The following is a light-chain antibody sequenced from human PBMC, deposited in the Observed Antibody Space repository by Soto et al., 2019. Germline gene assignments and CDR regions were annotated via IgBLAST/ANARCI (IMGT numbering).Light chain of an antibody. CDR1: QSVSSSY. Sequence: EIVLTQSPGTLSFSPGERATLSCRASQSVSSSYLAWYQQKPGQAPRLLIFDASTRATGIPDRFSGSGSGTDFTLTISRLEPDDFAVYYCHQYGSSPRTFGQGTHLDIK. CDR3: HQYGSSPRT. J-gene: IGKJ2*01. V-gene: IGKV3-20*01. CDR2: DAS.